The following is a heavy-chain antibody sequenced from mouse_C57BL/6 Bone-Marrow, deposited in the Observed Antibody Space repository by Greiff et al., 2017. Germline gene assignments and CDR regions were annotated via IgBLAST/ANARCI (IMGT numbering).Heavy chain of an antibody. CDR3: ARSYYSLPFDV. V-gene: IGHV1-80*01. CDR2: IYPGDGDT. Sequence: VQLQQSGAELVKPGASVKLSCKASGYAFSSYWMNWVKQRPGKGLEWIGQIYPGDGDTNYNGKFKGKATLTADKSSSTAYMQLSSLTSEDSAVYFCARSYYSLPFDVWGTGTTVTVSS. D-gene: IGHD2-12*01. CDR1: GYAFSSYW. J-gene: IGHJ1*03.